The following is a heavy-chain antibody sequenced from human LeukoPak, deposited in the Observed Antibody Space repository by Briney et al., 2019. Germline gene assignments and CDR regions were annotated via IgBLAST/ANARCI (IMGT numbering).Heavy chain of an antibody. CDR1: EFTFSNYG. Sequence: GGSLRLSCAASEFTFSNYGMHWVRQGPGKGLEWVAFIRSDGSNKYYADSVKGRFTISRDNSKNTLYLQMNSLRAEDTGVYYCAKDKEGSGFSFDYWGRGTLVTVSS. D-gene: IGHD6-19*01. CDR3: AKDKEGSGFSFDY. CDR2: IRSDGSNK. J-gene: IGHJ4*02. V-gene: IGHV3-30*02.